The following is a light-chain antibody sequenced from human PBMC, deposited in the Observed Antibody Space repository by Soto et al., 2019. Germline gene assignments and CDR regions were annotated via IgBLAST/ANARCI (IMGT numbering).Light chain of an antibody. J-gene: IGKJ2*01. CDR2: DAS. CDR3: QQRSNWYT. Sequence: EIVLTQFPATLSLSPGERATLSCRARQSVSSYLAWYQQKRGQAPRLLIYDASNRATGIPARFSGFGSGTDFTLTISSVEPEDFAVYYCQQRSNWYTFGQGTKLEI. CDR1: QSVSSY. V-gene: IGKV3-11*01.